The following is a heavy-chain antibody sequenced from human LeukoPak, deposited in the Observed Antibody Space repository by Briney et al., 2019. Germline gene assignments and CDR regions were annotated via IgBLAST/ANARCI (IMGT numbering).Heavy chain of an antibody. J-gene: IGHJ4*02. CDR1: GFTFSSYA. CDR3: AKGRKRTTATTFDY. Sequence: GGSLRLSCAASGFTFSSYAMSWVRQAPGKGLEWVSAISGSGGSTYYADSVKGRFTISRDNSENTLYLQMNSLRAEDTAVYYCAKGRKRTTATTFDYWGQGTLVTVSS. CDR2: ISGSGGST. V-gene: IGHV3-23*01. D-gene: IGHD4-17*01.